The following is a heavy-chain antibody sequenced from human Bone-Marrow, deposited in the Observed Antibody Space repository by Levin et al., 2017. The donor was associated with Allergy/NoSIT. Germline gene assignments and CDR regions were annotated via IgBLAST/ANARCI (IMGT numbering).Heavy chain of an antibody. V-gene: IGHV3-30*03. J-gene: IGHJ4*02. CDR3: AGRELDCSGSRCYQY. D-gene: IGHD2-2*01. CDR1: GFIFSNYG. CDR2: ISYDGRDK. Sequence: AGGSLRLSCAASGFIFSNYGIQWVRQAPGKGLEWVADISYDGRDKNYADSVKGRFTISRDNSKSTVYLQLDSLRPEDTGVYFCAGRELDCSGSRCYQYWGQGILVTVSS.